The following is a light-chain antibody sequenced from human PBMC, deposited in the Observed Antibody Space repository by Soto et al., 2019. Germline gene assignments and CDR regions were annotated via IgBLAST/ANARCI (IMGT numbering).Light chain of an antibody. CDR3: HQRQSWPRT. CDR1: QAVNTR. CDR2: LAS. J-gene: IGKJ1*01. Sequence: VLTSCPATLSSNQGARATLSGRASQAVNTRLAWYQHKPGQAPRLLIYLASNRAAGVPARFSGSGSGTDFTLTISDVEPEDFAVYYCHQRQSWPRTVGQGTKVDI. V-gene: IGKV3-11*01.